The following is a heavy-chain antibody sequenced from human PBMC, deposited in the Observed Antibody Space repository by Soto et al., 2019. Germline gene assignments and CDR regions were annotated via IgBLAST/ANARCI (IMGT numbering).Heavy chain of an antibody. CDR1: GGSISSYY. V-gene: IGHV4-59*01. D-gene: IGHD6-13*01. J-gene: IGHJ6*02. Sequence: SETLSLTCTVSGGSISSYYWSWIRQAPGKGLEWIGYIYYSGNTNYNPSLKSRVTISVDTSKNQFSLKLSSVTAADTAMYYCARSPNGYSSSWYGYYYGMDVWGQGTTVTVSS. CDR3: ARSPNGYSSSWYGYYYGMDV. CDR2: IYYSGNT.